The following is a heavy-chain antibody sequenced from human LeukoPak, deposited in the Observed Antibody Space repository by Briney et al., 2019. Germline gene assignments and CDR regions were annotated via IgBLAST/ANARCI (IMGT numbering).Heavy chain of an antibody. CDR1: GGSFSGYY. J-gene: IGHJ5*02. CDR3: ARRSGCTNGVCYSASRTNWFDP. Sequence: PSETLSLTCAVYGGSFSGYYWSWIRQPPGKGLEWFGEINHSGSTHSSPSLKSRVTISVDTSKNQFSLKLSSVTAADTAVYYCARRSGCTNGVCYSASRTNWFDPWGQGTLVTVSS. V-gene: IGHV4-34*01. CDR2: INHSGST. D-gene: IGHD2-8*01.